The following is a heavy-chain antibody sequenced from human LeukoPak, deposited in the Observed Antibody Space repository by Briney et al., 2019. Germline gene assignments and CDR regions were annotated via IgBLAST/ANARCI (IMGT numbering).Heavy chain of an antibody. Sequence: ASVKVSCKCSGYSFTGYYMHWVRQAPGQGLEWMGWINPHSGGTNYAQKFQGRVTMTRDTSISTAYMELSRLRSDDTAVYYCQTDGLRGGIDYWGQGTLVTVSS. D-gene: IGHD3-10*01. J-gene: IGHJ4*02. CDR3: QTDGLRGGIDY. V-gene: IGHV1-2*02. CDR1: GYSFTGYY. CDR2: INPHSGGT.